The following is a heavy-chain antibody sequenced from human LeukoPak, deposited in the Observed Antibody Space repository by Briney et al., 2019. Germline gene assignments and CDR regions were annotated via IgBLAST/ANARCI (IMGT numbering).Heavy chain of an antibody. CDR1: GGTFSSYA. CDR2: IIPIFGTA. CDR3: ARDGNTYYDFWSGYST. V-gene: IGHV1-69*13. D-gene: IGHD3-3*01. Sequence: SVTVSCKASGGTFSSYAISWVRQAPGQGLEWMGGIIPIFGTANYAQKFQGRVTITADESTSTAYMELSSLRSEDTAVYYCARDGNTYYDFWSGYSTWGQGTLVTVSS. J-gene: IGHJ5*02.